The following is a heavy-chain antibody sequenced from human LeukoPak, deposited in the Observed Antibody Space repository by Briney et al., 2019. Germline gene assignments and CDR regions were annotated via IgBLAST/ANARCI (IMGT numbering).Heavy chain of an antibody. CDR3: AGISSVTPTPSSDS. V-gene: IGHV3-21*01. Sequence: GGSLRLSCAASGFTFSSYSMNWVRQAPGKGLEWVSSISSSSNYIYYADSVKGRFTISRDNAKNSLYLQMNSLRAEDTAVYYCAGISSVTPTPSSDSWGQGTLVTVSS. J-gene: IGHJ4*02. D-gene: IGHD4-17*01. CDR1: GFTFSSYS. CDR2: ISSSSNYI.